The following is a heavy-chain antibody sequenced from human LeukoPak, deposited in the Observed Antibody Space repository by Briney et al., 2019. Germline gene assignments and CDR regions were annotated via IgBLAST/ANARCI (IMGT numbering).Heavy chain of an antibody. CDR3: AIGDNLGELSSSFDY. Sequence: GGSLRLSCAASAFTFRNFAMHWVRQAPGKGLEWVAVISYDGNKKYYADSVKGRFTISRDNSKNTLYLQMNSLRPEDTAKYYCAIGDNLGELSSSFDYWGQGTLVTVSS. CDR1: AFTFRNFA. J-gene: IGHJ4*02. CDR2: ISYDGNKK. V-gene: IGHV3-30*04. D-gene: IGHD3-16*02.